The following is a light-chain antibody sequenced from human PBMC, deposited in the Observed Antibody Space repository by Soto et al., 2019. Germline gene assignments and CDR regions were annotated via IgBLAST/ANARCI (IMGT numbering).Light chain of an antibody. V-gene: IGKV1-33*01. CDR2: DAS. CDR3: QQYDNLPLT. CDR1: QDISNY. Sequence: DIQMTQSPSSLSAYVGDRVTITCQSSQDISNYLNWYQQKPGKAPKLLIYDASNLETGVPSRFSGSGSGTDFTFTISSLQPEDIATYYCQQYDNLPLTFGQVTRLEI. J-gene: IGKJ5*01.